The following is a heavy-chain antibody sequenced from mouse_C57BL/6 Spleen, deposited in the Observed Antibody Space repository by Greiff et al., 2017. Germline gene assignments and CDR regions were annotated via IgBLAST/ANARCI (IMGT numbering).Heavy chain of an antibody. CDR2: ISYDGSN. CDR1: GYSITSGYY. V-gene: IGHV3-6*01. D-gene: IGHD2-3*01. J-gene: IGHJ3*01. Sequence: EVLLVESGPGLVKPSQSLSLTCSVTGYSITSGYYWNCLRQFPGNNLEWMGYISYDGSNNYNPSLKNRISITRDTSKNPFFLKLNSVTTDDTATYYCFYEGYHRAWFAYWGQGTLVTVSA. CDR3: FYEGYHRAWFAY.